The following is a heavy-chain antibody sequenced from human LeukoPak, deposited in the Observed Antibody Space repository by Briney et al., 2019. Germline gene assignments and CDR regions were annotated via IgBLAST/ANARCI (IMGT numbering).Heavy chain of an antibody. CDR2: ISGSGGST. CDR3: AKQGRLLWFGELLYWFDP. CDR1: GFTFSSYA. D-gene: IGHD3-10*01. J-gene: IGHJ5*02. V-gene: IGHV3-23*01. Sequence: PGGSLRLSCAASGFTFSSYAMSWVRQAPGKGLEWDSAISGSGGSTYYADSVKGRFTISRDNSKNTLYLQMNSLRAEDTAVYYCAKQGRLLWFGELLYWFDPWGQGTLVTVSS.